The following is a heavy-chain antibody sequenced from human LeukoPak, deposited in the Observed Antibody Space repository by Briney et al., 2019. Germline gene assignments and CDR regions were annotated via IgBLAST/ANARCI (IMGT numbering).Heavy chain of an antibody. CDR1: GFTFSSYW. Sequence: GGSLRLSCAASGFTFSSYWMSWVRQAPGKGLEWVANIKQDGSEKYYVDSVKGRFTISRDNARNSLYLQMNNLRAEDTAVYHCARGDGGDNWLIDYWGQGTLVAVS. V-gene: IGHV3-7*04. CDR3: ARGDGGDNWLIDY. D-gene: IGHD2-21*02. J-gene: IGHJ4*02. CDR2: IKQDGSEK.